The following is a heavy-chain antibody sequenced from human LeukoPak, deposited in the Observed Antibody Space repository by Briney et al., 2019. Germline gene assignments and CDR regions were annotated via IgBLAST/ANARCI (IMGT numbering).Heavy chain of an antibody. CDR1: GGSISSYY. J-gene: IGHJ2*01. D-gene: IGHD5-12*01. CDR3: ATRDSGYDAWYFDL. V-gene: IGHV4-59*01. Sequence: SETLSLTCTVSGGSISSYYWSWIRQPPGKGLEYIGYIYYSGSTNYNPSLKSRVTISVDTSKNQFSLNLSSMTAADTAVYYCATRDSGYDAWYFDLWGRGTLVTVSS. CDR2: IYYSGST.